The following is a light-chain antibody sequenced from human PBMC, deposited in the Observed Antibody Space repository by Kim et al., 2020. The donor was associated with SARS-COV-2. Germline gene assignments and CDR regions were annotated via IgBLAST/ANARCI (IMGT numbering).Light chain of an antibody. J-gene: IGKJ2*01. CDR2: GAS. CDR1: QSVNGNY. V-gene: IGKV3-20*01. CDR3: QQYDSSPHT. Sequence: EIVLTQSPDTLSLSPGETATLSCRASQSVNGNYLAWYQQKPGQAPRLLIYGASSRATGIADRFSGSGSGTDFSLTISRLEPEDFAVYYCQQYDSSPHTFGQGTKLEI.